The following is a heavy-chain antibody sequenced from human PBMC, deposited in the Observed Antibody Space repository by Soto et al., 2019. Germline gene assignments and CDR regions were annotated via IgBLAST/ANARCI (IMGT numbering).Heavy chain of an antibody. Sequence: GASVKVSCTASGVTFSSDAISWVRQAPGQGLEWMGGIIPIFGTANYAQKFQGRVTITADESTSTAYMELSSLRSEDTAVYYCASGLYPADYWGQGTLVTVSS. CDR1: GVTFSSDA. CDR2: IIPIFGTA. V-gene: IGHV1-69*13. D-gene: IGHD2-2*02. J-gene: IGHJ4*02. CDR3: ASGLYPADY.